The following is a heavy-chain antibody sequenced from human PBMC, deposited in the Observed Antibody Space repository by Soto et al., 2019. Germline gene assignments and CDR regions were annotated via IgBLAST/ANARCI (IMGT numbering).Heavy chain of an antibody. Sequence: SETLSLTCTVSGGSISSYYWSWIRQPPGKGLEWIGEINHSGSTNYNPSLKSRVTISVDTSKNQFSLKLSAVTAADTAVYYCARSMGATLGFYYYYGMDVWGQGTTVT. D-gene: IGHD1-26*01. J-gene: IGHJ6*02. CDR2: INHSGST. CDR3: ARSMGATLGFYYYYGMDV. V-gene: IGHV4-34*01. CDR1: GGSISSYY.